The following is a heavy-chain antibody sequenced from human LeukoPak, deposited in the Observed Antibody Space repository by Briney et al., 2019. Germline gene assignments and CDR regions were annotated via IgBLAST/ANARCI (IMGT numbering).Heavy chain of an antibody. J-gene: IGHJ5*02. CDR2: ISAYNGNT. CDR1: GYSFTTYG. Sequence: ASVKVSCKASGYSFTTYGISWVRQAPGQGLEWMGWISAYNGNTNYAQKFQGRVTMTRDTSTSTVYMELSSLRSEDTAVYYCARSRGGSAGGDWFDPWGQGTLVTVSS. D-gene: IGHD2-15*01. V-gene: IGHV1-18*01. CDR3: ARSRGGSAGGDWFDP.